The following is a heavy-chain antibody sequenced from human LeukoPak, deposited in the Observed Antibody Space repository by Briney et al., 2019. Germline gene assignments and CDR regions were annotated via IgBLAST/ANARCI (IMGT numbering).Heavy chain of an antibody. J-gene: IGHJ4*02. D-gene: IGHD2-2*01. V-gene: IGHV3-11*05. CDR1: GFTFTDYY. Sequence: PGGSLRLSCAASGFTFTDYYMSWIRQAPGKGLEWVSSISSSSSYIYYADSVKGRFTISRDNAKNSLYLQMNSLRTEDTALYYCVKDKTYQGLYWGQGTLVTVSS. CDR2: ISSSSSYI. CDR3: VKDKTYQGLY.